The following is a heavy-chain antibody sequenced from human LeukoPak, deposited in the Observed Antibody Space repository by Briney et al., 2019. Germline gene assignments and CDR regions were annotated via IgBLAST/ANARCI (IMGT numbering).Heavy chain of an antibody. CDR2: ISGSGGST. J-gene: IGHJ3*02. CDR1: GFTFSSYA. Sequence: GGSLRLSCAASGFTFSSYAMSWVRQAPGKGLEWVSAISGSGGSTYYADSVKGRFTLSRDNSQNTLYLQVNSLRAEDTAVYYCAKDHSSGYPEVFDMWGQGTMVSVSS. V-gene: IGHV3-23*01. D-gene: IGHD3-10*01. CDR3: AKDHSSGYPEVFDM.